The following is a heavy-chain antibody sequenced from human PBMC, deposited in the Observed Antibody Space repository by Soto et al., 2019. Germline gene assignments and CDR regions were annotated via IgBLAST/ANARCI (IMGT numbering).Heavy chain of an antibody. CDR1: GFSFSDYF. D-gene: IGHD2-15*01. Sequence: ASVQVSCKASGFSFSDYFMHWVRQAPGQGLEWMGWINPNSGGTNYAQKLQGRVTMTRDPSISTAYMELSRLRSDDTAVYYCARDIDMDIVVEVAATAPGYWGQGTLVTVSS. CDR3: ARDIDMDIVVEVAATAPGY. CDR2: INPNSGGT. V-gene: IGHV1-2*02. J-gene: IGHJ4*02.